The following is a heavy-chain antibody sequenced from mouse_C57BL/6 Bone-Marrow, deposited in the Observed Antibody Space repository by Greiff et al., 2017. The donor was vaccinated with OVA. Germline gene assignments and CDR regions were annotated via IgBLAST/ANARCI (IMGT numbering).Heavy chain of an antibody. J-gene: IGHJ1*03. CDR1: GFSLTSYG. CDR3: ARTRGYFDV. V-gene: IGHV2-2*01. Sequence: QVQLQQSGPGLVQPSQSLSITCTVSGFSLTSYGVHWVRQSPGKGLEWLGVIWSGGSTDYNAAFISRLSISKDNSKSQVFVKMNSLQADDTAIYYWARTRGYFDVWGTGTTVTVSS. CDR2: IWSGGST.